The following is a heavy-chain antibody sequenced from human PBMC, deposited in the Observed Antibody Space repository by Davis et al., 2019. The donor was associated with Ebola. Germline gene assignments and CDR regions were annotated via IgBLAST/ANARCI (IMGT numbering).Heavy chain of an antibody. J-gene: IGHJ4*02. CDR1: GYTFSSYG. CDR3: AKSRVSSWLLAY. D-gene: IGHD6-13*01. Sequence: SCKASGYTFSSYGMHWVRQAPGKGLEWVAVIWYDGSNKYYADSVKGRFTISRDNSKNTLYLQMNSLRAEDTAVYYCAKSRVSSWLLAYWGQGTLVTVSS. CDR2: IWYDGSNK. V-gene: IGHV3-33*06.